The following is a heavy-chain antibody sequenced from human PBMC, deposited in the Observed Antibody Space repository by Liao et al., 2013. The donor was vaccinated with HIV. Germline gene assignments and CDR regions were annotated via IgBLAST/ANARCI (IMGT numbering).Heavy chain of an antibody. CDR1: GGSFSDHY. J-gene: IGHJ3*02. CDR3: ARDPTGGDAFDI. D-gene: IGHD1-14*01. V-gene: IGHV4-59*11. CDR2: IHFSGTT. Sequence: QVQLQESGPGLVKPSETLSLTCTVSGGSFSDHYWTWIRQPAGGGLEWIGYIHFSGTTKYNPSLKSRVIISVDTSKNQFSLNLSSVTAADTAVYYCARDPTGGDAFDIWGQGTMVTVFS.